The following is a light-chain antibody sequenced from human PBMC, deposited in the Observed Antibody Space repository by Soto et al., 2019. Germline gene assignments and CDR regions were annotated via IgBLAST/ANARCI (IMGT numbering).Light chain of an antibody. J-gene: IGKJ3*01. CDR3: QEYSKWPLFT. V-gene: IGKV3-15*01. CDR2: AAS. Sequence: EIVVTQSPGILSVSPGDRATLSCRASQSVGRNLAWYQQKPRQAPTLLIYAASTRATGLPARFSGSGSGTDFTLTSNSLQSEDFAVYYCQEYSKWPLFTFGPGTRVDIK. CDR1: QSVGRN.